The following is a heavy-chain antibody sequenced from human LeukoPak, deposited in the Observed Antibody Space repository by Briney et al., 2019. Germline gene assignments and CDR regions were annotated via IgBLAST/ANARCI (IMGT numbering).Heavy chain of an antibody. CDR1: GGSFSGYY. CDR2: MNHSGST. CDR3: AIGGYYDFWSGPRLGIDP. Sequence: RSETLSLTCAVDGGSFSGYYWSWIRQPPGKGLEWIGEMNHSGSTNYNPSLKSRVTISVDTSKNQFSLKLSSVTAADTAVYYCAIGGYYDFWSGPRLGIDPWGQGTLVTVSS. D-gene: IGHD3-3*01. V-gene: IGHV4-34*01. J-gene: IGHJ5*02.